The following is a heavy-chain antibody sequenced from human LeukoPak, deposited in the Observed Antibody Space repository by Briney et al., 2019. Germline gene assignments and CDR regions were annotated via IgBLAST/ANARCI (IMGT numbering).Heavy chain of an antibody. CDR3: ARTGHGSGSYYNEDY. V-gene: IGHV5-51*01. CDR1: GYSFTSYW. Sequence: GESLKISCKGSGYSFTSYWIGWVRQMHGKGLEWMGIIYPGDSDTRYSPSFQGQVTISADKSISTAYLQWSSLKASDTAMYYCARTGHGSGSYYNEDYWGQGTLVTVSS. CDR2: IYPGDSDT. J-gene: IGHJ4*02. D-gene: IGHD3-10*01.